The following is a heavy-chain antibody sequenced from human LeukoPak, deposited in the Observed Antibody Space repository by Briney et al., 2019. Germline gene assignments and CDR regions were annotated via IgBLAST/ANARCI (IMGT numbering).Heavy chain of an antibody. CDR2: INPTSGGT. CDR1: GYTFTDYY. J-gene: IGHJ4*02. CDR3: ARTAPVTPYYFDY. Sequence: GASVNVSCKASGYTFTDYYMHWVRQAPGQGLAWMGWINPTSGGTNYAQKFQGRVTMTRDTSISTAYMELSRLRSDDAAVCYCARTAPVTPYYFDYWGQGTLVTVSS. D-gene: IGHD4-17*01. V-gene: IGHV1-2*02.